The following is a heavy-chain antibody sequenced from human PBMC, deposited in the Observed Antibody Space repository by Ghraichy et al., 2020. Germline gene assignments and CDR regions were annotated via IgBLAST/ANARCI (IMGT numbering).Heavy chain of an antibody. CDR2: ISSSGSTI. D-gene: IGHD3-22*01. Sequence: GGSLRLSCAASGFTFSDYYMSWIRQAPGKGLEWVSYISSSGSTIYYADSVKGRFTISRDNAKNSLYLQMNSLRAEDTAVYYCARVAISYYYDSSGYYFDSWGQGTLVTVSS. CDR1: GFTFSDYY. CDR3: ARVAISYYYDSSGYYFDS. V-gene: IGHV3-11*01. J-gene: IGHJ4*02.